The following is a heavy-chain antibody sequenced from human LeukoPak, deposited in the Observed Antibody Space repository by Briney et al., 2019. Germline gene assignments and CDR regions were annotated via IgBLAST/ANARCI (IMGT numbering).Heavy chain of an antibody. CDR3: ARHDGGNSGAFDI. CDR1: GGSISSYY. J-gene: IGHJ3*02. D-gene: IGHD4-23*01. Sequence: SETLSLTCTVSGGSISSYYWSWIRQPPGKGLEWIGYIYTSGSTNYNPSLKSRVTISVDTSKNQFSLKLSSVTAADTAVYYCARHDGGNSGAFDIWGQGTMVTVSS. CDR2: IYTSGST. V-gene: IGHV4-4*09.